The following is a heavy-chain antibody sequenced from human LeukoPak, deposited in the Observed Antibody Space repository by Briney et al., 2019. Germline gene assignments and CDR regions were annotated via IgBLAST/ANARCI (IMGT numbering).Heavy chain of an antibody. V-gene: IGHV4-34*01. CDR2: INHSGST. J-gene: IGHJ5*02. D-gene: IGHD2-2*02. CDR3: ARGRKERGYCSSTSCYRNNWFDP. CDR1: GGSFSGYY. Sequence: SEALSLTCAVYGGSFSGYYWSWIRQPPGKGLEWIGEINHSGSTNYNPSLKSRVTISVDTSKNQFSLKLCSVTAADTAVYYCARGRKERGYCSSTSCYRNNWFDPWGQGTLVTVSS.